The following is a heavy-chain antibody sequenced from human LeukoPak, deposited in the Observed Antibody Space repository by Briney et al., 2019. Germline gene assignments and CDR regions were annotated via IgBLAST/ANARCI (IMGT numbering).Heavy chain of an antibody. J-gene: IGHJ3*02. CDR3: AHMVDIVATIREVAFDI. V-gene: IGHV3-23*01. D-gene: IGHD5-12*01. CDR1: GFSFSDYA. Sequence: PGGSLRLSCAASGFSFSDYAMNWVRQAPGKGLEWVSTISSSGGSTYYADSVKGRFTISRDNFKNTLYLQMNSLRAEDTAVYYCAHMVDIVATIREVAFDIWGQGAVVTVSS. CDR2: ISSSGGST.